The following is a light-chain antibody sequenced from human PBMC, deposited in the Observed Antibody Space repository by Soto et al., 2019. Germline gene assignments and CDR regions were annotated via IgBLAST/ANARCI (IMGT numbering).Light chain of an antibody. CDR1: ESVSTN. CDR2: DVS. Sequence: EIEMTQSPAPMSLAPGERVTLSCRASESVSTNLAWYQQKAGQAPRLLVYDVSNRATGIPARFSGSGSGTDFTLTISSLEPEDFAVYYCQQRISWPITFGQGTRLEIK. CDR3: QQRISWPIT. V-gene: IGKV3-11*01. J-gene: IGKJ5*01.